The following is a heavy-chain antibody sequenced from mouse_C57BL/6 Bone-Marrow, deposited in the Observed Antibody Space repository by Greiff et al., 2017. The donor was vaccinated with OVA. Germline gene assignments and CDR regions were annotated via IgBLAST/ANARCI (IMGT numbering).Heavy chain of an antibody. J-gene: IGHJ2*01. CDR2: IDPETGGT. Sequence: LVESGAELVRPGASVTLSCKVSGYTFTDYEMHWVKQTPVHGLEWIGAIDPETGGTAYNQKFKGKAILTAAKSSSTAYMELRSLTSEDSAVYYCTGREAYYYGSSPYYFDYWGQGTTLTVSS. V-gene: IGHV1-15*01. CDR1: GYTFTDYE. D-gene: IGHD1-1*01. CDR3: TGREAYYYGSSPYYFDY.